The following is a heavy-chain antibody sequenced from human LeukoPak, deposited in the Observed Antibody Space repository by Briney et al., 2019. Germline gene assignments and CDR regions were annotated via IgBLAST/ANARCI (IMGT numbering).Heavy chain of an antibody. CDR3: ARDVGLYDILTGYYVELGWFDP. D-gene: IGHD3-9*01. V-gene: IGHV4-61*09. CDR1: GGSISSGSYY. J-gene: IGHJ5*02. Sequence: SQTLSLTCTVSGGSISSGSYYWSWIRQPAGKGLEWIGDIYDTGSTNYNPSLKSRVTIAVDTSKNQISLKLSSVTAADTAVYYCARDVGLYDILTGYYVELGWFDPWGQGTLVTVSS. CDR2: IYDTGST.